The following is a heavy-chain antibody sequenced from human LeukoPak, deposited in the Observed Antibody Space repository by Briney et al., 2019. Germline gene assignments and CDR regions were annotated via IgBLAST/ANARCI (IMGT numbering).Heavy chain of an antibody. CDR1: SFVFNNAF. Sequence: PGGSLRLSCVAPSFVFNNAFMNWVRQRPGKGLEWFGRIKKKIDGGTTDFAAPVKGRFTISKDESKNTFYLHMNSLKIEDTAVYYCTTGLHYYYDFWGQGVPVTVSS. D-gene: IGHD4-11*01. CDR2: IKKKIDGGTT. CDR3: TTGLHYYYDF. V-gene: IGHV3-15*07. J-gene: IGHJ4*02.